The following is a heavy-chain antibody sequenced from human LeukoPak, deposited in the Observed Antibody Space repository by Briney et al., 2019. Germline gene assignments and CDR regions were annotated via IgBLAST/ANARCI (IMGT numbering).Heavy chain of an antibody. D-gene: IGHD3-16*01. Sequence: PSETLSLTCTVSGGSISSSSYYWGWIRQPPGKGLEWIGSIYYSGSTYYNPSLKSRVTISVDTSKNQFPLKLSSVTAADTAVYYCARHIEVYDYVWGSYLDYWGQGTLVTVSS. V-gene: IGHV4-39*01. CDR3: ARHIEVYDYVWGSYLDY. CDR2: IYYSGST. CDR1: GGSISSSSYY. J-gene: IGHJ4*02.